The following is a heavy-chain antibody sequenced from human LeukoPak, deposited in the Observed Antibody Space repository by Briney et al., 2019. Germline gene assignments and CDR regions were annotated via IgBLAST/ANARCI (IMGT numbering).Heavy chain of an antibody. CDR2: IFSSGST. CDR1: GGSISGYY. D-gene: IGHD3-22*01. J-gene: IGHJ4*02. V-gene: IGHV4-59*08. CDR3: ARHYYDRSDSYSFDY. Sequence: PSETLSLTCTVSGGSISGYYWSWIRQPPGKGLEWIGYIFSSGSTNYNPSLKSRVTISEDTSVNQFSLKLSSVTAADTAVYYCARHYYDRSDSYSFDYAGQGTLVTVSS.